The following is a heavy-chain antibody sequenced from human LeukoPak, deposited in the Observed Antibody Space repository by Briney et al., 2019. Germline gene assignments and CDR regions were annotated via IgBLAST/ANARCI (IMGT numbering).Heavy chain of an antibody. CDR3: AVTFGGVIADFPFDY. D-gene: IGHD3-16*02. CDR2: INPNSGGT. CDR1: GYTFTGYY. V-gene: IGHV1-2*06. Sequence: ASVKVSCKASGYTFTGYYMHWVRQAPGQGLEWMGRINPNSGGTNYAQKFQGRVTMTRDTSISTAYMELSRLRSEDTAVYYCAVTFGGVIADFPFDYWGQGTLVTVSS. J-gene: IGHJ4*02.